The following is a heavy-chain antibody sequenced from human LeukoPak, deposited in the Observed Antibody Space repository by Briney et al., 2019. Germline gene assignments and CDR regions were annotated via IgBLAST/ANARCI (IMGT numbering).Heavy chain of an antibody. CDR3: ARDYLAVAGSDY. V-gene: IGHV4-38-2*02. J-gene: IGHJ4*02. CDR1: GYSISSGYY. CDR2: IYHSGST. Sequence: SETLSLTCTVSGYSISSGYYWGWIRQPPGKGLEWIGSIYHSGSTYYNPSLKSRVTISVDTSKNQFSLKLSSVTAADTAVYYCARDYLAVAGSDYWGQGTLVTVSS. D-gene: IGHD6-19*01.